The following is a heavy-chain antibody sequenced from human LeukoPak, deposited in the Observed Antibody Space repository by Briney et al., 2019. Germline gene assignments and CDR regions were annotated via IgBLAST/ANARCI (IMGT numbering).Heavy chain of an antibody. V-gene: IGHV3-11*05. CDR3: ARDHGVYYYYGMDV. CDR1: GFAFSDYY. CDR2: ISSSSSYT. D-gene: IGHD3-10*01. Sequence: VGSLRLSCAASGFAFSDYYMSWIRQAPGKGLEWVSYISSSSSYTNYADSVKGRFTISRDNAKNSLYLQMNSLRAEDTAVYYCARDHGVYYYYGMDVWGQGTTVTVSS. J-gene: IGHJ6*02.